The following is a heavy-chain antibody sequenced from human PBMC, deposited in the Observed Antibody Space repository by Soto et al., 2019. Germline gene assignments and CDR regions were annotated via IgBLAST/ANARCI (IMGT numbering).Heavy chain of an antibody. Sequence: ASVKVSCKASGYAFTDYYMHWVRQAPGQGLEWMGWISAYNGNTNYAQKLQGRVTMTTDTSTSAAYMELRSLRSDDTAVYYCARDMDCTNGVCPSWFDPWGQGTLVTVSS. CDR2: ISAYNGNT. CDR1: GYAFTDYY. D-gene: IGHD2-8*01. V-gene: IGHV1-18*04. CDR3: ARDMDCTNGVCPSWFDP. J-gene: IGHJ5*02.